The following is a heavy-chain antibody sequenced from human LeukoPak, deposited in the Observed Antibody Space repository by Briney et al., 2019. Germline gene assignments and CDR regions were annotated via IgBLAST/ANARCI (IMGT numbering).Heavy chain of an antibody. J-gene: IGHJ2*01. CDR2: IYYSGST. CDR3: ARRSWELRSWYFDL. CDR1: GGSISSYY. V-gene: IGHV4-59*01. Sequence: PSETLSLTCTVSGGSISSYYWSWIRQPPGKGLEWIGYIYYSGSTNHNPSLKSRVTISVDTSKNQFSLKLSSVTAADTAVYYCARRSWELRSWYFDLWGRGTLVTVFS. D-gene: IGHD1-26*01.